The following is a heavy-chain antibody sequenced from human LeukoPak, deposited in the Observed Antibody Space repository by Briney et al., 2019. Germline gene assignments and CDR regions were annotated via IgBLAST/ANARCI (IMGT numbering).Heavy chain of an antibody. D-gene: IGHD5-12*01. CDR3: TRDLRQKRGYSGYDGPQGGWFDP. Sequence: SETLSLTCTVCGGSISSGGYYWSWIRQHPGKGPEWIGYIYYSGSTSYNPSLKSRVTISVDTSKNQFSLKPNSVTAADTAGYYCTRDLRQKRGYSGYDGPQGGWFDPWGQGTLVTVSS. J-gene: IGHJ5*02. CDR1: GGSISSGGYY. CDR2: IYYSGST. V-gene: IGHV4-31*03.